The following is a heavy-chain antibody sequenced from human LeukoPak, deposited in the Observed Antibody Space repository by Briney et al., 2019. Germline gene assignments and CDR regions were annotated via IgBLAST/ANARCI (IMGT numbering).Heavy chain of an antibody. CDR1: GFTFSSYW. J-gene: IGHJ3*02. Sequence: GGSLRLSCAASGFTFSSYWMHWVRQAPGKGLVWVSRTNSDGSSTSYADSVKGRFTISRDNAKNTLYLQMNSLRAEDTAVYYCARDEGITMIVVVPDAFDIWGQGTMVTVSS. D-gene: IGHD3-22*01. V-gene: IGHV3-74*01. CDR2: TNSDGSST. CDR3: ARDEGITMIVVVPDAFDI.